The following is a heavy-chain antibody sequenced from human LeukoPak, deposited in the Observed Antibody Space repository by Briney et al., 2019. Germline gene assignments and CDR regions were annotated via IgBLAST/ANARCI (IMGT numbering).Heavy chain of an antibody. J-gene: IGHJ5*02. Sequence: GRSLRLSCAVSGFTFSRNSMHWVRQAPGKGLEWVADISYDGNNKHYADSVKGRFTISRDNSKNTLYLQMNSLRPEDTAVYFCAREALTGSWHWFDLWGQGTLVTVSS. CDR3: AREALTGSWHWFDL. CDR2: ISYDGNNK. D-gene: IGHD2-15*01. V-gene: IGHV3-30-3*01. CDR1: GFTFSRNS.